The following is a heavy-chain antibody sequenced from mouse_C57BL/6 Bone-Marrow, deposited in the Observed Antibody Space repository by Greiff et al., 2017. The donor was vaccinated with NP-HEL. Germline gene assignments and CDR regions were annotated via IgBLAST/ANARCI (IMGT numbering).Heavy chain of an antibody. V-gene: IGHV5-2*03. J-gene: IGHJ1*03. CDR1: EYEFPSHD. CDR2: INSDGGST. D-gene: IGHD2-4*01. Sequence: EVKLMESGGGLVQPGESLKLSCESNEYEFPSHDMSWVRKTPEKRLELVAAINSDGGSTYYPDTMERRFIISRDNTKKTLYLQMSSLRSEDTALYYCARRGDYEGHWYFDVWGTGTTVTVSS. CDR3: ARRGDYEGHWYFDV.